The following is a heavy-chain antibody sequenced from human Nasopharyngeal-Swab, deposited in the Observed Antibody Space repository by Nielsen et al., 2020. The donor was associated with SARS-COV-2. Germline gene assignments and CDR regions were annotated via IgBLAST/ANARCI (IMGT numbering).Heavy chain of an antibody. V-gene: IGHV7-4-1*02. CDR2: INTKTGNP. CDR1: GYTLVSYA. CDR3: ARSHGDNAHGY. D-gene: IGHD3-10*01. Sequence: ASVKVSCKASGYTLVSYAVNWVRQAPGQGLEWMGYINTKTGNPTYAQGLTGRFVFSLDTSVSTAYLQINSLKAEDTAVYYCARSHGDNAHGYWGQGTLVSVSS. J-gene: IGHJ4*02.